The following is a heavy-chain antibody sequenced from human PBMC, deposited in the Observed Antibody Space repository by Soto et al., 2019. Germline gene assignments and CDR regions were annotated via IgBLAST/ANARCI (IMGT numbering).Heavy chain of an antibody. CDR2: INRSGST. CDR3: ARGVPLAYYDFWSGYLKPRNWFDP. V-gene: IGHV4-34*01. J-gene: IGHJ5*02. CDR1: GGSFSGYY. Sequence: SETLSLTCAVYGGSFSGYYWSWIRQPPGKGLEWIGEINRSGSTNYNPSLKSRVTISVDTSKNQFSLKLSSVTAADTAVYYCARGVPLAYYDFWSGYLKPRNWFDPWGQGTLVTVSS. D-gene: IGHD3-3*01.